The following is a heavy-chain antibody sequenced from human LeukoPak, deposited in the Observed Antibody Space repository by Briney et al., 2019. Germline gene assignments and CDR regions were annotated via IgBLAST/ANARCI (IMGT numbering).Heavy chain of an antibody. D-gene: IGHD6-13*01. J-gene: IGHJ4*02. V-gene: IGHV1-18*01. CDR1: GYTFTSYD. CDR2: ISAYNGNT. Sequence: ASVKVSCKASGYTFTSYDINWVRQATGQGLEWMGWISAYNGNTNYAQKLQGRVTMTTDTSTSTAYMELRSLRSDDTAVYYCAREGYSSREPPTPHLFDYWGQGTLVTVSS. CDR3: AREGYSSREPPTPHLFDY.